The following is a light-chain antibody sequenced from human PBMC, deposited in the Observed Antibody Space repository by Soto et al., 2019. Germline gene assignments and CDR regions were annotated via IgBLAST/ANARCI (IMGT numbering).Light chain of an antibody. V-gene: IGLV2-14*01. CDR2: DVS. CDR3: SSYTSSISYV. Sequence: QSVLTQPASVSGSPGQSITISCTGTSSDVGGYNYVSWYQQHPGKAPKLMIYDVSSRPSGVSNRFSGSKSGNTASLTISGLQAEDEADYYCSSYTSSISYVFGTGTQLTVL. CDR1: SSDVGGYNY. J-gene: IGLJ1*01.